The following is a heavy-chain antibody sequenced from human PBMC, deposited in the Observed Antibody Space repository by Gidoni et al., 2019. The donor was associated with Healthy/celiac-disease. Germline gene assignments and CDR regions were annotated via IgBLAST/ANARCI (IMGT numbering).Heavy chain of an antibody. V-gene: IGHV4-34*01. CDR2: INHSGST. Sequence: QVQLQQWGAGLLTPSETLSLTCAVYGGSFSGYYWSWIRQPPGKGLEWIGEINHSGSTKYNQSLKSRVTISVDTSKNQFSLKLSSVTAADTAVYYCARLQAISIAAAVPYNWFDPWGQGTLVTVSS. CDR1: GGSFSGYY. J-gene: IGHJ5*02. CDR3: ARLQAISIAAAVPYNWFDP. D-gene: IGHD6-13*01.